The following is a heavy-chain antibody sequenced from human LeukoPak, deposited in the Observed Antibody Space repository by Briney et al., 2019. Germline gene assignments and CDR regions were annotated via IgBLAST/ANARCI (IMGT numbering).Heavy chain of an antibody. V-gene: IGHV3-23*01. D-gene: IGHD2-2*03. J-gene: IGHJ4*02. Sequence: GGSLRLSRAAPGFTFSSYAMSWVRQAPGKGLEWVSAISGSGGSTYYADSVKGRFTISRDNSKNTLYLQMNSLRAEDTAVYYCAKDLDIVVVPAFDYWGQGTLVAVSS. CDR2: ISGSGGST. CDR1: GFTFSSYA. CDR3: AKDLDIVVVPAFDY.